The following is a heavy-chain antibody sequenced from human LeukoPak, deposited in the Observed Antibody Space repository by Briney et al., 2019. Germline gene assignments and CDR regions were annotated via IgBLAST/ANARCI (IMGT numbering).Heavy chain of an antibody. CDR2: IYHSGST. D-gene: IGHD3-16*02. CDR1: GYSISSGYY. J-gene: IGHJ5*02. V-gene: IGHV4-38-2*02. CDR3: ARDGINYDYVWGSYRPGWFDP. Sequence: SQTLSLTCTVSGYSISSGYYWGWIRQPPGKGLEWIGSIYHSGSTYYNPSLKSRVTISVDTSKNQFSLKLSSVTAADTAVYYCARDGINYDYVWGSYRPGWFDPWGQGTLVTVSS.